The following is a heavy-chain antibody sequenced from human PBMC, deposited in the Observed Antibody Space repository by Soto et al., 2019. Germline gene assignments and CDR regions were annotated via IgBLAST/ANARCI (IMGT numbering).Heavy chain of an antibody. V-gene: IGHV1-2*02. CDR3: ARPAYCGGDCYYYFDN. CDR2: INANSGGT. J-gene: IGHJ4*02. Sequence: GASVKVSCKPSRYTFTDYYMHWLRQAPGQGLEWLGWINANSGGTVYAQKFQGRVTMTRDTSISTAYMELSGLTSDDTAVYYCARPAYCGGDCYYYFDNWGQGTLVTVSS. D-gene: IGHD2-21*02. CDR1: RYTFTDYY.